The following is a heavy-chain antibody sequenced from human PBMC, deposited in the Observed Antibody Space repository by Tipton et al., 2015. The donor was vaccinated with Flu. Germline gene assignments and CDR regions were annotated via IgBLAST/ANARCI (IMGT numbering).Heavy chain of an antibody. CDR1: GFTFSSYA. CDR3: AKGAPIAAAGNRFHP. Sequence: AVSGFTFSSYAMSWVRQAPGKGLEWVSTISGSGGSTYYADSVKGRFSISRDNSKNTLYLQMNSLRAEDTAVYFWAKGAPIAAAGNRFHPWGQGALVIVSS. V-gene: IGHV3-23*01. D-gene: IGHD6-13*01. CDR2: ISGSGGST. J-gene: IGHJ5*02.